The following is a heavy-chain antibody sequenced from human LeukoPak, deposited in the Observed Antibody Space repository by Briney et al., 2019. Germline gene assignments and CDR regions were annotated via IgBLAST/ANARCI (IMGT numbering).Heavy chain of an antibody. D-gene: IGHD3-10*01. CDR3: TTREWFGEKAFDI. CDR1: RFTFSNAW. Sequence: GGSLRLSCAASRFTFSNAWMSWVRQAPGKGLEWVGRIKSKTDGGTTDYAAPVKGRFTISRDDSKNTLYLQMNSLKTEDTAVYYCTTREWFGEKAFDIWGQGTMATVSS. V-gene: IGHV3-15*01. CDR2: IKSKTDGGTT. J-gene: IGHJ3*02.